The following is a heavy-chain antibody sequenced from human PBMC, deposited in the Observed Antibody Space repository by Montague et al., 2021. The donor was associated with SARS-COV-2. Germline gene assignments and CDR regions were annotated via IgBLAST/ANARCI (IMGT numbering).Heavy chain of an antibody. V-gene: IGHV4-59*01. CDR1: GGSISSYY. D-gene: IGHD5-24*01. Sequence: SETLSLTCTVSGGSISSYYWSWIRQPPGKGLEWIGYIYYSGSTXXXPSXXXRVTISVDTSKNQFTLKLSSVTAADTAVYYCARVFHIWLQFVSYFDYWGQGTLVTVSS. CDR2: IYYSGST. CDR3: ARVFHIWLQFVSYFDY. J-gene: IGHJ4*02.